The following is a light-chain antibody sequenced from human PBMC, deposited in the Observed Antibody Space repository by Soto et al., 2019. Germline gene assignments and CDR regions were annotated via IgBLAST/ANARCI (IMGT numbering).Light chain of an antibody. Sequence: DIVMTQSPLSLPVTPGEPASISCRASQSLLHSNGYNYLDWYLQKPGQSPQLLIYLGSNRASGVPDRVSGSGSGPDFTLKISRVEAEDVGVYYCMQALQTPPWTFGQGTKVEIK. CDR2: LGS. J-gene: IGKJ1*01. V-gene: IGKV2-28*01. CDR3: MQALQTPPWT. CDR1: QSLLHSNGYNY.